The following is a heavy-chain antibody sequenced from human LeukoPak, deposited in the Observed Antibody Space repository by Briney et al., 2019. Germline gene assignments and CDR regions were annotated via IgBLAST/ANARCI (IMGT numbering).Heavy chain of an antibody. Sequence: GGSLRLSCAASGFRFNTFWMSWVRQAPGKGLEWVAVISYDGSSKYYADSVKGRFTISRDNSKNTLYLQMNSLRGEDTAVYYCAKPSISSRGWYYDYWAREPWSPSPQ. CDR1: GFRFNTFW. CDR3: AKPSISSRGWYYDY. CDR2: ISYDGSSK. D-gene: IGHD6-19*01. J-gene: IGHJ4*02. V-gene: IGHV3-30*18.